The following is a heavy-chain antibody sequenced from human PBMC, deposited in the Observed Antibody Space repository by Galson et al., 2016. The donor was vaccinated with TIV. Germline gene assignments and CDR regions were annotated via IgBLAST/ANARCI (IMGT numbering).Heavy chain of an antibody. Sequence: CAISGDSVSSNSAAWNWIWQSPSRGLEWLGRTFYRSKWYNDYAPSVKSRITINPDTSKNQFSLQLNSVTPEDTAVYYCARTTPSVFGIIMTLDSWGQGTLVTVSS. D-gene: IGHD3-16*01. J-gene: IGHJ4*02. V-gene: IGHV6-1*01. CDR3: ARTTPSVFGIIMTLDS. CDR1: GDSVSSNSAA. CDR2: TFYRSKWYN.